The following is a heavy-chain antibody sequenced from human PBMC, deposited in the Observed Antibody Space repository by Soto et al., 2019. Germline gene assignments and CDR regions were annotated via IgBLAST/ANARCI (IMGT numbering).Heavy chain of an antibody. V-gene: IGHV3-23*01. CDR2: ISGSGGST. CDR3: TATRSRGADWRYDYIWGSYRYPFDY. Sequence: GGSLRLSCAASGFTFSSYAMSWVRQAPGKGLEWVSAISGSGGSTYYADSVKGRFTISRDNSKNTLYLQMNSLRAEDTAVYYCTATRSRGADWRYDYIWGSYRYPFDYWGQGTLVTVSS. CDR1: GFTFSSYA. J-gene: IGHJ4*02. D-gene: IGHD3-16*02.